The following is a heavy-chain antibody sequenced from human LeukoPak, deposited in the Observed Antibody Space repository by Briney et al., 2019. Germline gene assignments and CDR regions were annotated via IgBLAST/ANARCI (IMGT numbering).Heavy chain of an antibody. Sequence: SETLSLTCTVSGYSISSGYYWGWIRQPPGKGLEWIGSIYHSGSTYYNPSLKSRVTISVDTSKNQFSLKLSSVTAADTAVYYCARPGRYNWFDPWGQGTLVTVSS. CDR1: GYSISSGYY. CDR2: IYHSGST. V-gene: IGHV4-38-2*02. D-gene: IGHD1-14*01. CDR3: ARPGRYNWFDP. J-gene: IGHJ5*02.